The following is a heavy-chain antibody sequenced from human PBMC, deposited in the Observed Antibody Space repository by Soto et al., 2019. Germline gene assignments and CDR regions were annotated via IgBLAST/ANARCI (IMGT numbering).Heavy chain of an antibody. D-gene: IGHD6-19*01. Sequence: GGSLRLSCAASGFTVSISYMTWVRQVPGKGLEWVSIIYSDGYTYYADSVKGRFTISRDSSKNTVSLEMTSLRAEDTAVYYCAKGGRQWLVTSDFNYWGQGALVTVSS. CDR1: GFTVSISY. CDR3: AKGGRQWLVTSDFNY. J-gene: IGHJ4*02. CDR2: IYSDGYT. V-gene: IGHV3-66*02.